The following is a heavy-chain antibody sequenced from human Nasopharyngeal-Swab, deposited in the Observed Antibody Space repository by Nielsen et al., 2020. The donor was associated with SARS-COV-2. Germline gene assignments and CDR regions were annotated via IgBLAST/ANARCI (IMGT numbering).Heavy chain of an antibody. D-gene: IGHD3-10*01. CDR3: AKYGLRGWFGEFIDC. CDR2: ISYDGSNK. Sequence: GESLKISCAASGFTFSSYGMHWVRQAPGKGLEWVAVISYDGSNKYYADSVKGRFTISRDNSKNTLYLQMNSLRAEDTAEYYCAKYGLRGWFGEFIDCWGQGTLVTVSS. V-gene: IGHV3-30*18. CDR1: GFTFSSYG. J-gene: IGHJ4*02.